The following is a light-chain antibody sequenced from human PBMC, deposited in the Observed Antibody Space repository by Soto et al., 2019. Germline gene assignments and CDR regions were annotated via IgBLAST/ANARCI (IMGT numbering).Light chain of an antibody. CDR1: SSDVGGYNY. CDR2: DVR. CDR3: RSYTSSSTVI. J-gene: IGLJ2*01. V-gene: IGLV2-14*03. Sequence: QSALTQPASVSGSPGQSITISCTGTSSDVGGYNYISWYQQHPGKAPKFIIYDVRNRPSGVSNRFSGSRSGNTASLTISGLQAEDEDDYYCRSYTSSSTVIFGGGTKLTVL.